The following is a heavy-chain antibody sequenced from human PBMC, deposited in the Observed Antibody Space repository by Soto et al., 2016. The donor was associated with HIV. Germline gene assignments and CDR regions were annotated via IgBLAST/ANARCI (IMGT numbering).Heavy chain of an antibody. CDR1: GYTFTSYG. Sequence: QVQLVQSGAELKKPGASVKVSCKASGYTFTSYGISWVRQAPGQGLEWMGWISAYNGNTNYVQNLQGRVTMTTDTSTSTAYMELRSLRSDDTAVYYCARDVADTMIVVRYYGMDVWGQGTTVTVSS. D-gene: IGHD3-22*01. J-gene: IGHJ6*02. V-gene: IGHV1-18*01. CDR3: ARDVADTMIVVRYYGMDV. CDR2: ISAYNGNT.